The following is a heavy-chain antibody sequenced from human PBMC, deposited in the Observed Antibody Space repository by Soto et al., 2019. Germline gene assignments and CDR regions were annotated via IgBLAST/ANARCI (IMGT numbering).Heavy chain of an antibody. CDR3: ARGSLGPDY. CDR2: IFPSGNT. Sequence: AETLSLTCRVSSTSLRNYYWSWIRQPAGKGLEGMGRIFPSGNTDYEPSLRGRVAMSVHTSKNQLSLRLSSVTAAHTPAYYCARGSLGPDYWGPGTLVTVSS. D-gene: IGHD2-15*01. V-gene: IGHV4-4*07. CDR1: STSLRNYY. J-gene: IGHJ4*02.